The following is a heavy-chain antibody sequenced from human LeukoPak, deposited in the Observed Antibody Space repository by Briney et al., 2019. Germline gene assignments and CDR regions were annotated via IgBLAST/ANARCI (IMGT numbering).Heavy chain of an antibody. CDR2: IRYDGSNK. CDR1: GFTFSSYG. D-gene: IGHD2-2*01. Sequence: GGSLRLSCAASGFTFSSYGMHWVRQAPGKGLEWVAFIRYDGSNKYYADSVKGRFTISRDNSKNTLYLQMNSLRAEGTAVYYCAKGFIVVVPAAFDYWGQGTLVTVSS. CDR3: AKGFIVVVPAAFDY. J-gene: IGHJ4*02. V-gene: IGHV3-30*02.